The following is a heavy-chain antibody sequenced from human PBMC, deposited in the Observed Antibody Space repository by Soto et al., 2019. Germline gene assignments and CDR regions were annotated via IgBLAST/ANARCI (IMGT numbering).Heavy chain of an antibody. CDR3: TRGADGFDY. CDR1: GFTFSSYD. Sequence: EVQLVESGGDLVQPGGSLRLSCAASGFTFSSYDFHWVRQATGKGPEWVSGIGTAGDTYYAGSVKGRFIMSRENAKNSVYLQMNSLRAGDTAVYYCTRGADGFDYWGQGALVTVSS. J-gene: IGHJ4*02. V-gene: IGHV3-13*01. D-gene: IGHD3-16*01. CDR2: IGTAGDT.